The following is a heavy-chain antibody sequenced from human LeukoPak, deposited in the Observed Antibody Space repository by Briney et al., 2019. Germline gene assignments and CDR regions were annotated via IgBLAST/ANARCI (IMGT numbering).Heavy chain of an antibody. CDR1: GYTFTGYY. CDR2: INPNSGGT. CDR3: ARAGRRDCSSTSCYEGSY. D-gene: IGHD2-2*01. V-gene: IGHV1-2*02. J-gene: IGHJ4*02. Sequence: GASVKVSCKASGYTFTGYYMHWVRQAPGQGLEWMGWINPNSGGTNYAQKFQGRVTMTRDTSISTAYMELSRLRSDDTAVYYCARAGRRDCSSTSCYEGSYWGQGTLVTVSS.